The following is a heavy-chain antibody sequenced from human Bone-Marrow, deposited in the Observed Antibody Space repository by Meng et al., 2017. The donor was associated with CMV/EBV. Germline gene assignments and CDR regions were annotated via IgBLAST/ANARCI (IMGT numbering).Heavy chain of an antibody. CDR2: ISWNSGSI. CDR3: ASTTDPRNY. J-gene: IGHJ4*02. Sequence: LSLTCAASGFTFDDYAMHWVRQAPGKGLEWVSGISWNSGSIGYADSVKGRFTISRDNAKSSLYLQMNSLRAEDTAVYYCASTTDPRNYWGQGTLVTVSS. D-gene: IGHD1-14*01. V-gene: IGHV3-9*01. CDR1: GFTFDDYA.